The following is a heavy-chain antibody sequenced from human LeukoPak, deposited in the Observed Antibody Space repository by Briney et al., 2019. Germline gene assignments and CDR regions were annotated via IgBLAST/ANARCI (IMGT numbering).Heavy chain of an antibody. Sequence: ESGPTLVNPTQTLTLTCTFSGFSLSTSGVGAGWIRPPPGKALEWLALIYWDDDKRYSPSLKSRLTITKDTSKNQVVLTMTNMDPVDTATYYCAHRPVSSGFDWPPFDPWGQGTLVTVSS. J-gene: IGHJ5*02. D-gene: IGHD3-9*01. V-gene: IGHV2-5*02. CDR1: GFSLSTSGVG. CDR3: AHRPVSSGFDWPPFDP. CDR2: IYWDDDK.